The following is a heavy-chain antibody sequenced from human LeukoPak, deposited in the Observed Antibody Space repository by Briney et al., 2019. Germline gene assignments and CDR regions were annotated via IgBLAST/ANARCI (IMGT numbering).Heavy chain of an antibody. V-gene: IGHV4-59*08. CDR1: GGSISGYY. D-gene: IGHD4-23*01. Sequence: SETLSLTCTVSGGSISGYYWSCIRQPPGKGLEWIGYIYYTGSTNYNRSLKSRVTISVDTSKNQFSLKLSSVTAADTAVYYCARRGGHGGSFDYWGQGTLVTVSS. CDR2: IYYTGST. J-gene: IGHJ4*02. CDR3: ARRGGHGGSFDY.